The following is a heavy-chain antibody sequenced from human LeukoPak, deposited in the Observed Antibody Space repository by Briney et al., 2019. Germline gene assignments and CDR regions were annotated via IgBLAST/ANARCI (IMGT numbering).Heavy chain of an antibody. J-gene: IGHJ4*02. CDR2: IQQHGSET. Sequence: PGGSLRLSCEGSGFTFSNYWMSWVRQAPGKGLEWVANIQQHGSETYYGDSVKGRFTISRDNAKNSLYLQMNSLRAEDTAVYYCARDLFSFTFGGDTPGDYWGQGTLVTVSS. D-gene: IGHD3-16*01. CDR1: GFTFSNYW. CDR3: ARDLFSFTFGGDTPGDY. V-gene: IGHV3-7*01.